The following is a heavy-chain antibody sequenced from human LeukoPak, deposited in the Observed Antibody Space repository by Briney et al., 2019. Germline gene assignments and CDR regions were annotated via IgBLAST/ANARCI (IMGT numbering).Heavy chain of an antibody. CDR1: GITLSSYP. V-gene: IGHV3-64*01. D-gene: IGHD1-26*01. CDR3: ARERGRSGDYDY. Sequence: GGSLRLSCVASGITLSSYPMHWVRQAPGKGMEYVSAISSDGGSPYYANSVKGRFTISRDNSKNTLYLQMGSLRTEDMAVYYCARERGRSGDYDYWGRRTLDSVSS. J-gene: IGHJ4*02. CDR2: ISSDGGSP.